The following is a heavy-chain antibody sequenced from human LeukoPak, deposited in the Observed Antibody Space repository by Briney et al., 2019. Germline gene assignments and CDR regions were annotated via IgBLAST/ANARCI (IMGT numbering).Heavy chain of an antibody. D-gene: IGHD4-23*01. CDR2: ITSNGENT. CDR1: GFTYSSYV. V-gene: IGHV3-23*01. J-gene: IGHJ4*02. Sequence: GGSLRLSCAASGFTYSSYVVSWVRQAPGKGLEWVSSITSNGENTNYADSVKGRFTISRDNSKNTLYLQMNSLRAEDTAVYYCARDLRGGNGGSDYWGQGTLVTVSS. CDR3: ARDLRGGNGGSDY.